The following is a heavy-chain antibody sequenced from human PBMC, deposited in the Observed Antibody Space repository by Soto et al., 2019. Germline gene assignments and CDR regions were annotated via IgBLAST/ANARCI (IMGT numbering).Heavy chain of an antibody. D-gene: IGHD3-22*01. CDR3: AAITMIVVDMGDFDS. Sequence: QVQLQESGPGLVKPSETLSLTCAVSGGSIRSSKWWSWVRQSPGKGLEWLGEIYHSGSTKYNASLMSRLTMSVDKSKNEFSLKLTSVTAADTAVYFCAAITMIVVDMGDFDSWGQGILVSVSS. CDR1: GGSIRSSKW. CDR2: IYHSGST. V-gene: IGHV4-4*02. J-gene: IGHJ4*02.